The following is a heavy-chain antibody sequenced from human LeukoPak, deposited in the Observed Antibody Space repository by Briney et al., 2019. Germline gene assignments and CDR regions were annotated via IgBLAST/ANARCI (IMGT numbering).Heavy chain of an antibody. D-gene: IGHD4-17*01. V-gene: IGHV3-43*01. J-gene: IGHJ3*02. CDR3: VKDDYGPFDI. Sequence: GGSLRLSCAASGFTFDDYTMHWVRQAPGKGMERVSLIDWIGHSTNYADSVKGRFTVSRDNSKNSLYLQMNSLRPEDTALYYCVKDDYGPFDIWGPGTMVTVSS. CDR2: IDWIGHST. CDR1: GFTFDDYT.